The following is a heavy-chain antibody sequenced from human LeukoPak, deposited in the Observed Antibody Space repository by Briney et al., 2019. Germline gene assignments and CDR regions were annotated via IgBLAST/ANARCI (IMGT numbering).Heavy chain of an antibody. CDR3: ASKGPGKYQLSRDGYFDY. D-gene: IGHD2-2*01. V-gene: IGHV3-48*01. J-gene: IGHJ4*02. CDR2: ISSSSSTI. Sequence: GGSLRLSCAASGFTFSSYSMNWVRKAPGRGLEWVSYISSSSSTIYYADSVKGRFTISRDNAKNSLYLHMNSLRAEDTAVYYCASKGPGKYQLSRDGYFDYWGQGTLVTVSS. CDR1: GFTFSSYS.